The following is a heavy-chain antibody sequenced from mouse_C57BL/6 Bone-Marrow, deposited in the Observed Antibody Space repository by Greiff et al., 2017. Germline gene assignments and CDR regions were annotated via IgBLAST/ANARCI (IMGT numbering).Heavy chain of an antibody. CDR3: NHYFDY. V-gene: IGHV5-2*01. Sequence: EVKLQESGGGLVQPGESLKLSCESNEYEFPSHDMSWVRKTPEKRLELVAAINSDGGSTYYPDTMERRFIISRDNTKKTLYLQMSSLRSEDTAPPYSNHYFDYWGQGTTLTVSS. D-gene: IGHD2-5*01. J-gene: IGHJ2*01. CDR2: INSDGGST. CDR1: EYEFPSHD.